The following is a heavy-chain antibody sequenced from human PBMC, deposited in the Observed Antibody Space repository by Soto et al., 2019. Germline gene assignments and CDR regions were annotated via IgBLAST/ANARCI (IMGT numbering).Heavy chain of an antibody. D-gene: IGHD6-13*01. CDR2: ISYDGSNK. J-gene: IGHJ4*02. CDR3: AKDWGIAAAGYFDY. V-gene: IGHV3-30*18. Sequence: QVQLVESGGGVVQPGRSLRLSCAASGFTFSSYGMHWVRQASGKGLEWVAVISYDGSNKYYADSVKGRFTISRDNSKNTLYLQMNSLRAEDTAVYYCAKDWGIAAAGYFDYWGQGTLVTVSS. CDR1: GFTFSSYG.